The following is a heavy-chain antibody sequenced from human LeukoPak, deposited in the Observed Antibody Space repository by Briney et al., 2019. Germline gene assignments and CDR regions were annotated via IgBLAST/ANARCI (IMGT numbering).Heavy chain of an antibody. CDR1: GYTFTSYG. Sequence: ALVKVSCKPSGYTFTSYGISWVRQAPGQGLEWMGWISAYNGNTNYAQKLQGRVTMTTDTSTSTAYMELRSLRSDDTAVYYCAREAVRSGWYGNDAFDIWGQGTMVTVSS. CDR3: AREAVRSGWYGNDAFDI. V-gene: IGHV1-18*01. J-gene: IGHJ3*02. CDR2: ISAYNGNT. D-gene: IGHD6-19*01.